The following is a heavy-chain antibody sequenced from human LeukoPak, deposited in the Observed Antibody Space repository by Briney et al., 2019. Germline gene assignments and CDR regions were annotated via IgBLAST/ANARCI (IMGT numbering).Heavy chain of an antibody. D-gene: IGHD1-26*01. Sequence: ASMKDSFKASGYTFTSYGISWVGQAPGQGLEWMGWISTYNGNTNYAQKLQGRVTMTTDTSTNTAYMELRSLRSDDTAVYYCARDQPSGTYSEHFDYWGRGTLVTVSS. CDR1: GYTFTSYG. CDR2: ISTYNGNT. CDR3: ARDQPSGTYSEHFDY. J-gene: IGHJ4*02. V-gene: IGHV1-18*01.